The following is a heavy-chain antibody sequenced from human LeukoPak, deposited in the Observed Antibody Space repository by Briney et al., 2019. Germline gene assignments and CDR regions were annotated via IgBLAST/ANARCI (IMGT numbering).Heavy chain of an antibody. CDR2: ISSSGSTI. CDR3: ARDWGQLRYFDWLFVDDEVPDY. Sequence: PGGSLRLSCAASGFTFSSYEMNWVRQAPGKGLEWVSYISSSGSTIYYADSVKGRFTISRDNAKNSLYLQMNSLRAEDTAVYYCARDWGQLRYFDWLFVDDEVPDYWGQGTLVTVSS. V-gene: IGHV3-48*03. CDR1: GFTFSSYE. D-gene: IGHD3-9*01. J-gene: IGHJ4*02.